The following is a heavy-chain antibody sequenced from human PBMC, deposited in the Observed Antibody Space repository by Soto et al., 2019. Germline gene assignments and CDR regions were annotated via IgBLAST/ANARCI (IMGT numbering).Heavy chain of an antibody. D-gene: IGHD2-2*01. Sequence: GGSLRLSCAASGFTFSSYSMNWVRQAPGKGLEWVSYISSSSSTIYYADSVKGRFTISRDNAKNSLYLQMNSLRDEDTAVYYCARNSVPAATHSPYYYYGMDVWGQGTTVTVSS. CDR1: GFTFSSYS. V-gene: IGHV3-48*02. J-gene: IGHJ6*02. CDR3: ARNSVPAATHSPYYYYGMDV. CDR2: ISSSSSTI.